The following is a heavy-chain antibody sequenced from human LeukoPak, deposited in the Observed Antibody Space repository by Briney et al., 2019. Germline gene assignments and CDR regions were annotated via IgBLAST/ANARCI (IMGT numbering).Heavy chain of an antibody. Sequence: PSETLSLACTVSGGSVISGSYYWTWIRQPPGKGLEWIGYIYYSGSTNYNRSLESRVTISRDMSKNQFSLKVSSVTAADTAVYYCARGQFYYGMDVWGPGTTVTVSS. CDR2: IYYSGST. CDR1: GGSVISGSYY. CDR3: ARGQFYYGMDV. J-gene: IGHJ6*02. V-gene: IGHV4-61*01.